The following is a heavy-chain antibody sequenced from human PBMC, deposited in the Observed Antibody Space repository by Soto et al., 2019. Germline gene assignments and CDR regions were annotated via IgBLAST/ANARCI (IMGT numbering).Heavy chain of an antibody. CDR1: GYTFTSYG. CDR2: INAGNDNT. J-gene: IGHJ4*02. CDR3: ARAVAVAADFDY. V-gene: IGHV1-3*01. D-gene: IGHD6-19*01. Sequence: ASVKVSCKASGYTFTSYGISWVRQAPGQRLEWMGWINAGNDNTNYSQKFQGRVTITRDTSASTAYMELSSLRSEDTAVYYCARAVAVAADFDYWGQGTLVTVSS.